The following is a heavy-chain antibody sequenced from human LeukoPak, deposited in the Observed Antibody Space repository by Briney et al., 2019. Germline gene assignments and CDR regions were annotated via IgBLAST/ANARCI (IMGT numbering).Heavy chain of an antibody. CDR3: AREGWYSSSSLDAFDI. D-gene: IGHD6-6*01. CDR1: GYTFTGYY. Sequence: VASVKVSCKASGYTFTGYYMHWVRQAPGQGLEWMGWIHPNSGGTNYAQKFQGRGPMTRDTSISTAYMELSRLRSDDTAVYYCAREGWYSSSSLDAFDIWGQGTMVTVSS. J-gene: IGHJ3*02. CDR2: IHPNSGGT. V-gene: IGHV1-2*02.